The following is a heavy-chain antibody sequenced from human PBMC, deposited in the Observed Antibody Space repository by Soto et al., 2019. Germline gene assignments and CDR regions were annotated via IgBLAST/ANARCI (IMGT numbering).Heavy chain of an antibody. CDR2: ISYDGSNK. V-gene: IGHV3-30-3*01. Sequence: QVPLVESGGGVVQPGRSLRLSCAASGFTFSSYAMHWVRQAPGKGLEWVAVISYDGSNKYYADSVKGRFTISRDNSKNTLYLQMNSLRAEDTAVYYCARGYCSGGSCSIFDYWGQGTLVTVSS. D-gene: IGHD2-15*01. J-gene: IGHJ4*02. CDR3: ARGYCSGGSCSIFDY. CDR1: GFTFSSYA.